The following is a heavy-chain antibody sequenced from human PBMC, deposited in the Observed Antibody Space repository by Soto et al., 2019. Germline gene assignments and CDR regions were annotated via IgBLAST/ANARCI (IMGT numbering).Heavy chain of an antibody. V-gene: IGHV4-34*01. CDR1: GGSVSGYY. D-gene: IGHD2-15*01. J-gene: IGHJ5*02. CDR3: ARASLVVAATHNWFDP. CDR2: INHSGST. Sequence: PSETLSLTCAVYGGSVSGYYWSWIRQPPGKGLEWIGEINHSGSTNYNPSLKSRVTISVDTSKNQFSLKLSSVTAADTAVYYCARASLVVAATHNWFDPWGQGALVTVSS.